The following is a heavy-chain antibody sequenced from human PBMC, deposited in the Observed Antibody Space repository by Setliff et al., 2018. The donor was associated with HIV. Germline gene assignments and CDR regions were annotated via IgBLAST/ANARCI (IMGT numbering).Heavy chain of an antibody. CDR1: GDSIRSDSYY. CDR2: INYSGFT. Sequence: SETLSLTCTVSGDSIRSDSYYWSWIRQLPGKGLEWIGYINYSGFTYYNPSLKSRISISVDTSKNQFSLKLRSVTAADTAVYYCARAASRLLSYYGSGSPGNWFDPWGQGTLVTVSS. V-gene: IGHV4-31*03. CDR3: ARAASRLLSYYGSGSPGNWFDP. D-gene: IGHD3-10*01. J-gene: IGHJ5*02.